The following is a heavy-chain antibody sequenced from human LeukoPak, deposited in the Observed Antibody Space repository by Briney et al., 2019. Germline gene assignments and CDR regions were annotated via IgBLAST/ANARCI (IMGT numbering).Heavy chain of an antibody. J-gene: IGHJ4*02. D-gene: IGHD3-16*01. CDR3: ARGSPPGD. CDR1: GFTFGDYY. V-gene: IGHV3-11*05. CDR2: ISSSSGFT. Sequence: PGGSLRLSCAASGFTFGDYYMTWIRRAPGKGLEWVSYISSSSGFTKYADSVRGRFTISRDNAKNSLYLQMNTLRVDDTAVYYCARGSPPGDWGQGTLVIVSS.